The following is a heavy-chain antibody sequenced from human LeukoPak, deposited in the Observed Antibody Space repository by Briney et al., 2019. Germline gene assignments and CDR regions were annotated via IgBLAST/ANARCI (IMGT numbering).Heavy chain of an antibody. CDR2: MFHSGST. Sequence: SETLSLTCAVSGYSISSGYYWGWIRQPPGKGLEWIGSMFHSGSTYYNPSLKSRVTLSLDTSKNQFSLKLKSVTAADTAVYYCARLSPPVDNSCLFDYWGQGTLVTVSS. CDR3: ARLSPPVDNSCLFDY. CDR1: GYSISSGYY. J-gene: IGHJ4*02. D-gene: IGHD3-22*01. V-gene: IGHV4-38-2*01.